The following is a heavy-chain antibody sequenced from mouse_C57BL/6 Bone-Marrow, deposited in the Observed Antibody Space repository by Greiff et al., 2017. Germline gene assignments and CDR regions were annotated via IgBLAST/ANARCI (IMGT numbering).Heavy chain of an antibody. CDR2: IRNKANGYTT. CDR1: GFTFTDYY. J-gene: IGHJ4*01. V-gene: IGHV7-3*01. CDR3: ARYSNNYYAMDY. Sequence: EVQLVESGGGLVQPGGSLSLSCAASGFTFTDYYMSSVRQPPGKALEWLGFIRNKANGYTTEYSASVKGRFTISRDNSQSILYLQMNALRAEDSATYYCARYSNNYYAMDYWGQGTSVTVSS. D-gene: IGHD2-1*01.